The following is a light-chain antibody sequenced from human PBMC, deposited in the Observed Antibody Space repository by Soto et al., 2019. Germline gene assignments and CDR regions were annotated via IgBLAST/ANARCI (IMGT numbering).Light chain of an antibody. CDR2: RNN. J-gene: IGLJ1*01. CDR1: SSDIGSNY. Sequence: QSVLTQPPSASGTPGQRVTISCSGSSSDIGSNYVYWYQQLPGTAPKILIYRNNQRPSGVPDRFSGSKSGSSASLAISGLRSEDEADYYCAAWDASLDGYVFGTGTKVTVL. CDR3: AAWDASLDGYV. V-gene: IGLV1-47*01.